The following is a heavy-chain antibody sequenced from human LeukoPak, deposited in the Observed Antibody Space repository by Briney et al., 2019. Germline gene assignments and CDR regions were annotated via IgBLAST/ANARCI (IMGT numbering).Heavy chain of an antibody. CDR2: IGIGGDT. CDR3: ARGGIPVTGIDEVDY. D-gene: IGHD2-21*02. V-gene: IGHV3-13*01. CDR1: GFTFSSYD. Sequence: GGSLRLSCAASGFTFSSYDMHWVRQATGKGLEWVSAIGIGGDTYYPGSVKGRFTISRENAKNSLYLQMNSLRAGGTAVYYCARGGIPVTGIDEVDYWGQGTLVTVSS. J-gene: IGHJ4*02.